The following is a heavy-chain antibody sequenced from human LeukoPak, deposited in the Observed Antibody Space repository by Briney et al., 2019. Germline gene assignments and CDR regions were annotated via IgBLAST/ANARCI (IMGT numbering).Heavy chain of an antibody. CDR2: IIPIFGTA. V-gene: IGHV1-69*13. J-gene: IGHJ6*02. Sequence: ASVKVSCKASGGTFSSYAISWVRQAPGQGLEWMGGIIPIFGTANYAQKFQGRVTITADESTSTAYMELSSLRSEDTAVYYCATLEGPAPMSGYYYYGMDVWGQGTTVTVSS. CDR3: ATLEGPAPMSGYYYYGMDV. CDR1: GGTFSSYA. D-gene: IGHD2-2*01.